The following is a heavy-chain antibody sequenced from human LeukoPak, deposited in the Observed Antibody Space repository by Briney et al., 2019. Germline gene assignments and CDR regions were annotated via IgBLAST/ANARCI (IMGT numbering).Heavy chain of an antibody. V-gene: IGHV3-9*01. Sequence: GGSLRLSCPASGFTFCKHAMHWVRQAPGKGLEWVSGISGSSDYIVYADSGRGRFSVSRDGARNSLYLQMDSLTTDETAIYYCVRGFEFDRVLAYFDYWGQGARVTVSS. J-gene: IGHJ4*02. CDR2: ISGSSDYI. CDR1: GFTFCKHA. D-gene: IGHD2-8*01. CDR3: VRGFEFDRVLAYFDY.